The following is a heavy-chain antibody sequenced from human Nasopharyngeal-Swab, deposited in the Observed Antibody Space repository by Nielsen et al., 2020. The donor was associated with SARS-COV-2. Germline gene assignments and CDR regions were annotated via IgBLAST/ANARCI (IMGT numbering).Heavy chain of an antibody. CDR1: GFTFSSYS. V-gene: IGHV3-21*01. J-gene: IGHJ6*03. CDR2: ISSSSSYI. Sequence: ETLSLTCAASGFTFSSYSMNWVRQAPGKGLEWVSSISSSSSYIYYADSVKGRFTISRDNAKNSLYLQMNSLRAEDTAVYYCARFSGSRMVYAPYYYYYYMDVWGKGTTVTVSS. CDR3: ARFSGSRMVYAPYYYYYYMDV. D-gene: IGHD2-8*01.